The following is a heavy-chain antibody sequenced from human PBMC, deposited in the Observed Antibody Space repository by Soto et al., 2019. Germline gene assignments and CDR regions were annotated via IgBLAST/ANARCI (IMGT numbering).Heavy chain of an antibody. CDR1: GFTFSNAW. CDR3: TTTLAVAGTGAFDI. Sequence: EVQLVESGGGLVKPGGSLRLSCAASGFTFSNAWMSWVRQAPGKGLEWVGRIKSKTDGGTTDYAAPVKGRFTISRDDSKNTLYLQMNSLKTEDTAVYYCTTTLAVAGTGAFDIWGQGTMVTVSS. CDR2: IKSKTDGGTT. J-gene: IGHJ3*02. D-gene: IGHD6-19*01. V-gene: IGHV3-15*01.